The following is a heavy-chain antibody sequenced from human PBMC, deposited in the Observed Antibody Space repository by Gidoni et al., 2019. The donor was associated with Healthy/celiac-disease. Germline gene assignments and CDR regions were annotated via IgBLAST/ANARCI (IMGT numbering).Heavy chain of an antibody. CDR1: GFTFSSYA. D-gene: IGHD6-6*01. CDR3: ARGRYSSSFTIDY. J-gene: IGHJ4*02. Sequence: EVQLLESGGGLVQPGGSLRLSCAASGFTFSSYAMSWVRQAPGKGPEWVSAISGSGGSTYYADTVKGRFTISRDNSKNTLYLQMNSLRAEDTAVYYCARGRYSSSFTIDYWGQGTLVTVSS. CDR2: ISGSGGST. V-gene: IGHV3-23*01.